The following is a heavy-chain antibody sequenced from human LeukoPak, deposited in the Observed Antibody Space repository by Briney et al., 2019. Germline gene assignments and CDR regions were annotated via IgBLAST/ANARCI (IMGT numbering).Heavy chain of an antibody. CDR2: MNPNSGNT. D-gene: IGHD2-15*01. J-gene: IGHJ4*02. Sequence: ASVKVSCKAPGYTFTSYDINWVRQATGQGLEWMGWMNPNSGNTGYAQKFQGRVTMTRNTSISTAYMELSSLRSEDTAVYYCARVRRSCSGGSCYSFNYWGQGTLVTVSS. CDR3: ARVRRSCSGGSCYSFNY. V-gene: IGHV1-8*01. CDR1: GYTFTSYD.